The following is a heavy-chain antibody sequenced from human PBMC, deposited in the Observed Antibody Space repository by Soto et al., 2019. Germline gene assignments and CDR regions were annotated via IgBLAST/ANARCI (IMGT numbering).Heavy chain of an antibody. CDR3: VKTVRNGSGSKIDDY. V-gene: IGHV3-64D*06. Sequence: GGSLRLSCSASGFTFSIYAMHWVRQAPGKGLEYVSAISSNGGSTYYADSVKGRFTISRDNSKNTLYLQMSSLRAEDTAVYYCVKTVRNGSGSKIDDYWGQGTLVTVSS. J-gene: IGHJ4*02. CDR1: GFTFSIYA. D-gene: IGHD6-19*01. CDR2: ISSNGGST.